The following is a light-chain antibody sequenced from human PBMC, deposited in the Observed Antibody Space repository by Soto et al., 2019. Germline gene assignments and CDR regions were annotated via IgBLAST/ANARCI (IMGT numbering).Light chain of an antibody. J-gene: IGKJ5*01. Sequence: ELVLTQSPATLSLSPGERATLSCMASQSVSSYLAWYQQKPGQAPRPLISDASNRATGIPARFSGSGSGTDFTLTISSLAPEDFAVYYGQQRSNWPRTFGQGTRLEIK. CDR2: DAS. V-gene: IGKV3-11*01. CDR3: QQRSNWPRT. CDR1: QSVSSY.